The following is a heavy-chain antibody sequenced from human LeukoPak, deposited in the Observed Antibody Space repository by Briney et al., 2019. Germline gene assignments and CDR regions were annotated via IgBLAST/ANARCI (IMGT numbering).Heavy chain of an antibody. Sequence: SEPLSLTCAVYGGSFSGYYWSWIRQPPGKGLEWIGEINHSGSTNYNPSLKSRVTISVDTSKNQFSLKLSSVTAADTAVYYCARGLFMIVVVHPLPFDPWGQGTLVTVSS. D-gene: IGHD3-22*01. V-gene: IGHV4-34*01. CDR3: ARGLFMIVVVHPLPFDP. CDR1: GGSFSGYY. CDR2: INHSGST. J-gene: IGHJ5*02.